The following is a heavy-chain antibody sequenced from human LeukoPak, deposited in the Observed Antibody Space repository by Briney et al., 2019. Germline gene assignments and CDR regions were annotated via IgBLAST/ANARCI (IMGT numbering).Heavy chain of an antibody. J-gene: IGHJ4*02. Sequence: GGSLRLSRAASGFTFSSYGMHWVRQAPGKGLEWVAFIRYDGSNKYYADSVKGRFTISRDNSKNTLYLQMNSLRAEDTAVYYCAKDTESLFNDVLDYWGQGTLVTVSS. V-gene: IGHV3-30*02. CDR2: IRYDGSNK. CDR1: GFTFSSYG. D-gene: IGHD1-1*01. CDR3: AKDTESLFNDVLDY.